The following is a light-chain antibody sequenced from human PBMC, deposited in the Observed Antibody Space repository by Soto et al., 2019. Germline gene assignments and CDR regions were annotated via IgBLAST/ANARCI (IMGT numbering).Light chain of an antibody. V-gene: IGKV1-5*03. CDR2: KAS. CDR1: QSISSW. CDR3: LHWVDYLLT. J-gene: IGKJ1*01. Sequence: DIHLTQSPSTLSASVGDRVTITCRASQSISSWLAWYQQKPGKAPKLLIYKASTLESGVPSRFSGSGSGTVFTLIICILDSDYFATYYLLHWVDYLLTFGQGTKVEIK.